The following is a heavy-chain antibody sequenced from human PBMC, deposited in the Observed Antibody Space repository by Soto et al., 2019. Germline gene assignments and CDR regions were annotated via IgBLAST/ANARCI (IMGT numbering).Heavy chain of an antibody. CDR1: GGSVSSGSYY. Sequence: SETLSLTCTVSGGSVSSGSYYWSWIRQPPGKGLEWIGYIYYSGSTNYNPSLKSRVTISVDTSKNQFSLKLSSVTAADTAVYYCARYSSSLNWFDPWGQGTLVTVSS. D-gene: IGHD6-13*01. CDR2: IYYSGST. J-gene: IGHJ5*02. V-gene: IGHV4-61*01. CDR3: ARYSSSLNWFDP.